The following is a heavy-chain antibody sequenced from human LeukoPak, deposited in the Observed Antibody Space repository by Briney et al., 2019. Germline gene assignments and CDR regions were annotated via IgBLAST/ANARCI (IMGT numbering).Heavy chain of an antibody. CDR1: AFTFSSYA. Sequence: PGGSLRLSCAASAFTFSSYALSWVRQAPGKGLEWVSASSGSGGKTYFADSVKGRFTISRDNSKNTLYLQMNSPRPEDTAVYYCANEIRPNDHWGQGTLVTVSS. J-gene: IGHJ4*02. V-gene: IGHV3-23*01. CDR2: SSGSGGKT. CDR3: ANEIRPNDH. D-gene: IGHD4-17*01.